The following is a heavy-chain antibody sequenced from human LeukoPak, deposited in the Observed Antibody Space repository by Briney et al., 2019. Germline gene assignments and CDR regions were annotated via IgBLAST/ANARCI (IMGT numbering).Heavy chain of an antibody. Sequence: GGSLRLSCAASGFTFSSYGMHWVRQAPGKGLEWVAVISYDGSNKYYADSVKGRFTISRDNSKNALYLQMNSLRAEDTAVYYCAKSAGPGDYWGQGTLVTVSS. D-gene: IGHD6-13*01. J-gene: IGHJ4*02. CDR2: ISYDGSNK. CDR1: GFTFSSYG. V-gene: IGHV3-30*18. CDR3: AKSAGPGDY.